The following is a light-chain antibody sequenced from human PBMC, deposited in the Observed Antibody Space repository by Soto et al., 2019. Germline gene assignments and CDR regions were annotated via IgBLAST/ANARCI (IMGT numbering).Light chain of an antibody. V-gene: IGKV1-27*01. CDR3: EQYHSYPYT. Sequence: DIQMTQSPSSLSASVGDRVTITCRASQGLTSYLAWYQQKPGKVPKLLIYAASTLQSGVPSRFSGSGSGTDFTLTISSLQPEDVATYYCEQYHSYPYTFGQGTKVEIK. J-gene: IGKJ2*01. CDR1: QGLTSY. CDR2: AAS.